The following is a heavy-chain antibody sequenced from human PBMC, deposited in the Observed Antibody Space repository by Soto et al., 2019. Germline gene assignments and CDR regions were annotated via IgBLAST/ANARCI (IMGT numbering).Heavy chain of an antibody. CDR2: ISYDGSNK. Sequence: QVQLVESGGGVVQPGRSLRLSCAASGFTFSSYARHWVRQAPGTGLEWVAVISYDGSNKYYADSVKGRFTIARDNSKNTLYLQMNSLRAEDTAVYYCARDPLWDGDRSGYYVVWGQGTLVPVSS. V-gene: IGHV3-30-3*01. CDR3: ARDPLWDGDRSGYYVV. J-gene: IGHJ4*02. D-gene: IGHD3-22*01. CDR1: GFTFSSYA.